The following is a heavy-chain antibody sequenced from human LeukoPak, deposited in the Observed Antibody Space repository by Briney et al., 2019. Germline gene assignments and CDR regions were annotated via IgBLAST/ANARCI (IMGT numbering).Heavy chain of an antibody. CDR1: GFTFSRHA. J-gene: IGHJ4*02. CDR2: ISSSSSYI. V-gene: IGHV3-21*01. CDR3: ASSNY. Sequence: GGFLRLSCAASGFTFSRHAMSWVRQAPGKGLEWVSSISSSSSYIYYADSVKGRFTISRDNAKNSLYLQMNSLRAEDTAVYYCASSNYWGQGTLVTVSS.